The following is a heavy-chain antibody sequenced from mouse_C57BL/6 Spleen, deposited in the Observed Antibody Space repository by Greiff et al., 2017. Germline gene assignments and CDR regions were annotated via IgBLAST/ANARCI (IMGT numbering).Heavy chain of an antibody. CDR2: IDPENGDT. Sequence: EVKLQESGAELVRPGASVKLSCTASGFKIKDDYMHWVKQRPEQGLEWIGWIDPENGDTEYASKFQGKATITADTSSNTAYLQLSSLTSEDTAVYYCTIPFDYWGQGTTLTVSS. CDR3: TIPFDY. V-gene: IGHV14-4*01. CDR1: GFKIKDDY. J-gene: IGHJ2*01.